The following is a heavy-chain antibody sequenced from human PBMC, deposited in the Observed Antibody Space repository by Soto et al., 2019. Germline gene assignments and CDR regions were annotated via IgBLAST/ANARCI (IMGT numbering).Heavy chain of an antibody. CDR2: INPNTGGT. D-gene: IGHD6-19*01. V-gene: IGHV1-2*04. CDR3: AREDSSGWSSTDYYYYGMDV. Sequence: ASLKVSCQGSGYTLTGYYLHWVRQAPGQRGVGMGWINPNTGGTNYPQKFQGWVTMTRDTSISTAYMELSRLRSEDTAVYYCAREDSSGWSSTDYYYYGMDVWGRGTTVTVSS. CDR1: GYTLTGYY. J-gene: IGHJ6*02.